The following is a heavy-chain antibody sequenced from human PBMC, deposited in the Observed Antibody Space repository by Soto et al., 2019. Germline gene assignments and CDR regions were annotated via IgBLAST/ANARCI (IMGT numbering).Heavy chain of an antibody. CDR1: GGTFSSYA. Sequence: QVQLVQSGAEVKKPGSSVKVSCKASGGTFSSYAISWVRQAPGQGLEWMGGIIPIFGTANYAQKFQGRVTITADEYTRTAYMELRSLRSEDKAVYYCARADVDTAMVTRENTDSYYYYGMDVWGQGTTVTVSS. D-gene: IGHD5-18*01. J-gene: IGHJ6*02. CDR2: IIPIFGTA. CDR3: ARADVDTAMVTRENTDSYYYYGMDV. V-gene: IGHV1-69*12.